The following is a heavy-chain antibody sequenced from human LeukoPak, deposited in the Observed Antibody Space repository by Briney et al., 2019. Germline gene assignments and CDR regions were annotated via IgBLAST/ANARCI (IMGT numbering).Heavy chain of an antibody. Sequence: GGSLRLSCAASGFTFSGCAIHWVRQSSGKGLEWVGHIDKKDNFHATAYAASVQGRFSISRDDSKNTAFLHMDSLKTEDMALYYCTRDSGTYNWLDPWGQGTLVTVSS. V-gene: IGHV3-73*01. D-gene: IGHD1-26*01. CDR2: IDKKDNFHAT. CDR3: TRDSGTYNWLDP. J-gene: IGHJ5*02. CDR1: GFTFSGCA.